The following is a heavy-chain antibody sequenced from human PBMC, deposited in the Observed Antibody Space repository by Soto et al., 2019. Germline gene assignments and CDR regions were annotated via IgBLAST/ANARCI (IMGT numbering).Heavy chain of an antibody. J-gene: IGHJ4*02. CDR2: INHNGSN. CDR1: GGSFSGYY. V-gene: IGHV4-34*01. CDR3: ERGWGRILDY. D-gene: IGHD7-27*01. Sequence: QVQLQQWGAGLLKPTETLSLTCAVYGGSFSGYYWSWIRQPPGKGREWTGEINHNGSNNYNPSLKSRINTSADTSNNHFAIMMSSVTAADTDVYYCERGWGRILDYWGQGAPVAVSS.